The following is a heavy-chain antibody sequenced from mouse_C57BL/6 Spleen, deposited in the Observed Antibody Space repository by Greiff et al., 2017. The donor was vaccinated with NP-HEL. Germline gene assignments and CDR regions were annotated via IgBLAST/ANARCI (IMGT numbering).Heavy chain of an antibody. D-gene: IGHD1-1*01. CDR3: AREPYYYCSSANYIDY. CDR2: IYPRDGST. Sequence: QVQLKESDAELVKPGASVKISCKVSGYTFTDYTIHWMKQRPEQGLEWIGYIYPRDGSTKYNEKFKGKATLTADKSSSTAYMPLNSLTSVDSAVYFGAREPYYYCSSANYIDYWGQGTTLTVSS. CDR1: GYTFTDYT. J-gene: IGHJ2*01. V-gene: IGHV1-78*01.